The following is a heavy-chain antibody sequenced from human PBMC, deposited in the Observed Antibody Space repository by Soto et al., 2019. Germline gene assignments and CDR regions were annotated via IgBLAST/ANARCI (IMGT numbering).Heavy chain of an antibody. D-gene: IGHD6-19*01. V-gene: IGHV4-34*01. CDR3: ARDPRSGWFTYGMDV. Sequence: SETLSLTCAVYGGSFSGYYWSWIRQPPGKGLEWIGEINHSGSTNYNPSLKSRVTISVDTSKNQFSLKLSSVTAADTAVYYCARDPRSGWFTYGMDVWGQGTTVTVSS. CDR2: INHSGST. J-gene: IGHJ6*02. CDR1: GGSFSGYY.